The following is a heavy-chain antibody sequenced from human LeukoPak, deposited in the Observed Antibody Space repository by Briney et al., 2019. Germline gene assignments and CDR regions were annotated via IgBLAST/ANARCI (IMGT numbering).Heavy chain of an antibody. D-gene: IGHD1-26*01. CDR1: GFTFSTHW. J-gene: IGHJ4*02. CDR2: IKQDGSEK. CDR3: ANALGAHYFDS. Sequence: GGSLRLSCAASGFTFSTHWMIWLRQAPGKGLEWVANIKQDGSEKYYVDSVKGRFIISRDNAKNPLYLQMNSLRADDTAVYYCANALGAHYFDSWGQGTLVTVSS. V-gene: IGHV3-7*05.